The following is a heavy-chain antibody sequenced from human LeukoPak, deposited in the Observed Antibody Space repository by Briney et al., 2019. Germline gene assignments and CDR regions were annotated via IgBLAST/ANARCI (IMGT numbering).Heavy chain of an antibody. D-gene: IGHD4-11*01. Sequence: SETPSLTCTVSGASISGYYWSWIRQPPGKELEWIGFIYYSGYTNYNPSLKSRVTMSVDTFKNQFSLRLSSVTAADTAVYYCVRGFYSPHYWGQGTLVTVSS. J-gene: IGHJ4*02. CDR2: IYYSGYT. CDR1: GASISGYY. V-gene: IGHV4-59*01. CDR3: VRGFYSPHY.